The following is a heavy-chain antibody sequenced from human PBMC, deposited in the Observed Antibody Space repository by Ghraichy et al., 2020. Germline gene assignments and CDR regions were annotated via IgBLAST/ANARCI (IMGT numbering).Heavy chain of an antibody. V-gene: IGHV3-23*01. J-gene: IGHJ4*02. CDR2: ISGSGGST. CDR1: GFTFSSYA. D-gene: IGHD6-13*01. CDR3: AKGSVAGIAAHYFDY. Sequence: GGSLRLSCAASGFTFSSYAMSWVRQAPGKGLEWVSAISGSGGSTYYADSVKGRFTISRDNSKNTLYLQMNSLRAEDTAVYYCAKGSVAGIAAHYFDYWGQGTLVTVSS.